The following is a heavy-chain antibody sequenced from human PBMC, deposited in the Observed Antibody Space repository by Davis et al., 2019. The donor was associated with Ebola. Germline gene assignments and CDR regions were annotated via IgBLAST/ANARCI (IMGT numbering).Heavy chain of an antibody. J-gene: IGHJ4*02. Sequence: PGGSLRLSCAASGLTFSGHWMHWLRQGPGKGLEWLSLISSDGATTRYADSVKGRINVSRDNAKSTLYLQMNGLRAEDTAVYYCAKDFGNFRGSDYWGQGTLVTVSS. D-gene: IGHD3-10*01. CDR2: ISSDGATT. V-gene: IGHV3-74*01. CDR3: AKDFGNFRGSDY. CDR1: GLTFSGHW.